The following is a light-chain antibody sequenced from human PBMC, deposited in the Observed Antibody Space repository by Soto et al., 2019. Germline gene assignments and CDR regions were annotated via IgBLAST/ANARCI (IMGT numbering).Light chain of an antibody. CDR1: QGISGF. CDR2: STS. V-gene: IGKV1-9*01. Sequence: DIQLTQSPSFLSASVGDRVTITCRASQGISGFLAWYQQKPGKAPKLLIYSTSTLETGVPSRFSGSASGTEFTLTISRLQPEYCATYSCQHLKTYLITFGQGTRLEIK. CDR3: QHLKTYLIT. J-gene: IGKJ5*01.